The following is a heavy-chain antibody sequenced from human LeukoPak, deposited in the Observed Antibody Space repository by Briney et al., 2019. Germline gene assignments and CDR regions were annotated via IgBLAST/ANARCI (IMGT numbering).Heavy chain of an antibody. J-gene: IGHJ3*02. D-gene: IGHD3-22*01. CDR2: MYHSGST. CDR1: GGPISTYY. V-gene: IGHV4-59*08. Sequence: PSETLSLTCTVSGGPISTYYWSWIRQPPGKGLEWIRSMYHSGSTNYKPSLKSRVTISVDTSKNQFSLKLSSVTAADTAVYYCARHAYYYDRSGSYEAFDTWGQGTMVTVSS. CDR3: ARHAYYYDRSGSYEAFDT.